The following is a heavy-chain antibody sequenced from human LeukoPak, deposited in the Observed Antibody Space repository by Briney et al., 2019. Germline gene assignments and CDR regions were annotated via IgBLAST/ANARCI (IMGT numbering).Heavy chain of an antibody. J-gene: IGHJ4*02. V-gene: IGHV4-34*01. D-gene: IGHD5-24*01. Sequence: KPSETLSLTCAVYGGPFSGYYWSWIRQPPGKGLEWIGEINHSGSTNYNPSLKSRVTISVDTSKNQFSLKLSSVTAADTAVYYCARRGDGYNQRGFDYWGQGTLVTVSS. CDR1: GGPFSGYY. CDR2: INHSGST. CDR3: ARRGDGYNQRGFDY.